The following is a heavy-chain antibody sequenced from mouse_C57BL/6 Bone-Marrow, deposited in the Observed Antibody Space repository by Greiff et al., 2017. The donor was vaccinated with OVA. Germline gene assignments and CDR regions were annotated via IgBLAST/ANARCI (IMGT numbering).Heavy chain of an antibody. CDR3: ARGVYYAMDY. Sequence: QVQLQQPGAELVKPGASVKLSCKASGYTFTSYWMQWVKQRPGQGLEWIGEIDPSDSYTNYNQKFKGKATLTVDTSSSTAYMQLRSLTSEDSAVYYCARGVYYAMDYWGQGTSVTVSS. CDR2: IDPSDSYT. V-gene: IGHV1-50*01. CDR1: GYTFTSYW. J-gene: IGHJ4*01.